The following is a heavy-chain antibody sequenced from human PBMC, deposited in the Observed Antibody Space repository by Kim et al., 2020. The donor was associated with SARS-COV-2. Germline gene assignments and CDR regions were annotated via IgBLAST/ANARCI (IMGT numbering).Heavy chain of an antibody. V-gene: IGHV1-2*07. Sequence: ASVKVSCKASGYTFTGYYMHWVRQAPGQGLEWMGWINPNSGGTNYAHKFQGRVTMTRDTSISTAYMELSRLRSDDTAVYYCARDRDIVGAPGAFDIWGQGTMVTVSS. CDR2: INPNSGGT. CDR1: GYTFTGYY. J-gene: IGHJ3*02. CDR3: ARDRDIVGAPGAFDI. D-gene: IGHD1-26*01.